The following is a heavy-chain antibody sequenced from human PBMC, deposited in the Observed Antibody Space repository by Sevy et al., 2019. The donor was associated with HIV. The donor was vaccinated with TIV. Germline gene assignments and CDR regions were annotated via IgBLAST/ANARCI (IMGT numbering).Heavy chain of an antibody. CDR1: GYSISSGYY. V-gene: IGHV4-38-2*01. CDR2: NYHSGST. CDR3: ARGGYTYGKGYFDY. Sequence: SETLSLTCGVSGYSISSGYYWGWIRQPPGKGLEWIGSNYHSGSTYSNPSLKSRVTISVDTSKNPFSLKLSSVTAADTAVYYCARGGYTYGKGYFDYWGQGTLVTVSS. J-gene: IGHJ4*02. D-gene: IGHD5-18*01.